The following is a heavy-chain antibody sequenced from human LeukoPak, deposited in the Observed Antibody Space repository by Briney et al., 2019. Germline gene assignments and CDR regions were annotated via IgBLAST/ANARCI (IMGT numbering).Heavy chain of an antibody. CDR1: GFTFSNYG. V-gene: IGHV3-23*01. CDR3: AKDGREYSYGYFDY. J-gene: IGHJ4*02. D-gene: IGHD5-18*01. CDR2: ISGSGGST. Sequence: GGSLRLSCAASGFTFSNYGMSWVRQAPGKGLEWVSAISGSGGSTSYADSVRGRFTISRDNSKNTLSLQVSSLRTEDTAVYYCAKDGREYSYGYFDYGGQGTLVTVSS.